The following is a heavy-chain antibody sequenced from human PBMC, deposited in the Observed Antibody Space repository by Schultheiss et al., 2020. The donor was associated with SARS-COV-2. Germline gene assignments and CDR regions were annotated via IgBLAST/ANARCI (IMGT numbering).Heavy chain of an antibody. Sequence: SETLSLTCTVSGGSISSYYWSWIRQHPGKGLEWFGSIYYSGITNYNPSLKSRVTISVDKSKNQSSLKLNSVTAADTAVYYCARASFGNTVTIDRWGQGTLVTVSS. CDR2: IYYSGIT. V-gene: IGHV4-59*12. J-gene: IGHJ5*02. CDR1: GGSISSYY. D-gene: IGHD4-17*01. CDR3: ARASFGNTVTIDR.